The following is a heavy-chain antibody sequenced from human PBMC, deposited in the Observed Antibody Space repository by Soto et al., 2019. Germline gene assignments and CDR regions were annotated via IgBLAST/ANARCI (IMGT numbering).Heavy chain of an antibody. V-gene: IGHV3-7*05. Sequence: GGSLRLSCAASGFTFSSYWMSWVRQAPGKGLEWVANIKQDGSEKYYVDAVKGRFTISRDNAKNSLYLQMNSLRAEDTAVDYCARVRIPAANRDYWGQGTLVTVSS. CDR3: ARVRIPAANRDY. J-gene: IGHJ4*02. CDR1: GFTFSSYW. CDR2: IKQDGSEK. D-gene: IGHD2-2*01.